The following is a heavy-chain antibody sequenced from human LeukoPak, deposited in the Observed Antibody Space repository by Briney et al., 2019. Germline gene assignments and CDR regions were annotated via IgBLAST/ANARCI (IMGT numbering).Heavy chain of an antibody. Sequence: SETLSLTCAVYGESFSDYYWSWIRQPPGKGLEWIGEINHGGSTNYNPSLKSRVTISVDTSKNQFSLKLSSVTAADTAVYYCTRTRSERVVWGVNFYYYMDVWGKGTTVTVSS. D-gene: IGHD3-10*01. V-gene: IGHV4-34*01. J-gene: IGHJ6*03. CDR1: GESFSDYY. CDR3: TRTRSERVVWGVNFYYYMDV. CDR2: INHGGST.